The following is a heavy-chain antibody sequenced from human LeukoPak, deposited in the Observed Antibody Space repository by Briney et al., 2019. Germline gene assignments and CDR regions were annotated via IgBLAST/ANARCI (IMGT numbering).Heavy chain of an antibody. Sequence: SETLSLTCTVSGGSISSDYWSWIRQPPGKGLEWIGYIYYSGTTNYNPSLKNRATISVDTSKNQFSLKLTSVTAADTAVYFCARGGKWLQIDYWGQGTLVTVSS. CDR1: GGSISSDY. CDR3: ARGGKWLQIDY. D-gene: IGHD5-24*01. V-gene: IGHV4-59*01. CDR2: IYYSGTT. J-gene: IGHJ4*02.